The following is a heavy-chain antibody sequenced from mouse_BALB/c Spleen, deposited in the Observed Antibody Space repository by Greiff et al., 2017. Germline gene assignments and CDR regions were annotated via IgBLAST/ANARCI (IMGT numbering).Heavy chain of an antibody. Sequence: EVQRVESGPGLVKPSQSLSLTCTVTGYSITSDYAWNWIRQFPGNKLEWMGYISYSGSTSYNPSLKSRISITRDTSKNQFFLQLNSVTTEDTATYYCARIGSSRYWYFDVWGAGTTVTVSS. CDR1: GYSITSDYA. J-gene: IGHJ1*01. CDR3: ARIGSSRYWYFDV. V-gene: IGHV3-2*02. D-gene: IGHD1-1*01. CDR2: ISYSGST.